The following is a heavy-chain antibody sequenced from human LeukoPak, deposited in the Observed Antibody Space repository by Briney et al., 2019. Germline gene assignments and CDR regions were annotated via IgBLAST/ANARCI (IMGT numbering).Heavy chain of an antibody. CDR1: GFTFSGYW. V-gene: IGHV3-7*01. CDR3: AREGRGGFDI. D-gene: IGHD6-25*01. J-gene: IGHJ3*02. CDR2: VKQDGSEK. Sequence: GGSLRLSCVASGFTFSGYWMSWIRQAPGKGLEWVANVKQDGSEKDYVGSVKGRFTISRDNAKNSVYLQMSSLRVEDTAVYYCAREGRGGFDIWGQGTMVTVSS.